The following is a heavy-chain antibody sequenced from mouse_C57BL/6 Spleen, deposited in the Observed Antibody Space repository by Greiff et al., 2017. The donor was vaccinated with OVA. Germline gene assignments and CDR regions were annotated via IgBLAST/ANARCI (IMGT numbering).Heavy chain of an antibody. CDR1: GYTFTSYW. J-gene: IGHJ2*01. D-gene: IGHD1-1*01. CDR3: ARRSPWDYGSSYLFDY. V-gene: IGHV1-50*01. Sequence: VQLQQPGAELVKPGASVKLSCKASGYTFTSYWMQWVKQRPGQGLEWIGEIDPSDSYTNYNQKFKGKATLTVDTSSSTAYMQLSSLTSEDSAVYYCARRSPWDYGSSYLFDYWGQGTTLTVSS. CDR2: IDPSDSYT.